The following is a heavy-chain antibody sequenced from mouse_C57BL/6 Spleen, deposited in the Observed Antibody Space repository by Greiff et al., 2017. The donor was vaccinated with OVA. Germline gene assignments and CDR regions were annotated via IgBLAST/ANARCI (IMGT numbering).Heavy chain of an antibody. CDR1: GYTFTSYG. V-gene: IGHV1-81*01. CDR3: ARGTTVGNGGYFDV. J-gene: IGHJ1*03. CDR2: IYPRSGNT. D-gene: IGHD1-1*01. Sequence: QVQLKESGAELARPGASVKLSCKASGYTFTSYGISWVKQRTGQGLEWIGEIYPRSGNTYYNEKFKGKATLTAAKSSSTAYMELRSLTSEDSAVYFCARGTTVGNGGYFDVWGTGTTVTVSS.